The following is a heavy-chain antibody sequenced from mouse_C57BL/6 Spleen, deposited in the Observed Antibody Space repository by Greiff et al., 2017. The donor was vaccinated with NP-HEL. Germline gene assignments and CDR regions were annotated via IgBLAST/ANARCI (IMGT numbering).Heavy chain of an antibody. Sequence: QVQLQQSGAELVKPGASVKLSCKASGYTFTEYTIHWVKQRSGQGLEWIGWFYPGSGSIKYNEKFKDKATLTADKSSSTVYMELSRLTSEDSAVYFCARHEGGAYDGYYEGLDYWGQGTTLTVSS. CDR3: ARHEGGAYDGYYEGLDY. V-gene: IGHV1-62-2*01. CDR2: FYPGSGSI. J-gene: IGHJ2*01. D-gene: IGHD2-3*01. CDR1: GYTFTEYT.